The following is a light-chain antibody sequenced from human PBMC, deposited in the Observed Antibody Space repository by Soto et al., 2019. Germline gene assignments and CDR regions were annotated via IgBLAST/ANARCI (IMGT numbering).Light chain of an antibody. V-gene: IGKV3-15*01. CDR1: QSVSTN. CDR2: FAS. J-gene: IGKJ1*01. CDR3: QQYDKWPRT. Sequence: VMTPSPATLSVSPGDRAALSGRASQSVSTNLAWYQQKPGQPPRLLIYFASTRATAVPARFTAGGSGTEFTLTISSLQSDDLAVYYCQQYDKWPRTFGQGTKVDIK.